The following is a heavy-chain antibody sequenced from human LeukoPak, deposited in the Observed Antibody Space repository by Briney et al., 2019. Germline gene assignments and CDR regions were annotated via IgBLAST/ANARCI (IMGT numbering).Heavy chain of an antibody. CDR1: GFTFSSYA. V-gene: IGHV3-30*04. J-gene: IGHJ4*02. Sequence: GRSLRLSCAASGFTFSSYAMHWVRQAPGRGLEWVAAISYDGSNKYYADSVKGRFTISRDNSKNTLYLQMNSLRAEDTAVYYCARGGYFDWLLSHSDYWGQGTLVTVSS. CDR2: ISYDGSNK. CDR3: ARGGYFDWLLSHSDY. D-gene: IGHD3-9*01.